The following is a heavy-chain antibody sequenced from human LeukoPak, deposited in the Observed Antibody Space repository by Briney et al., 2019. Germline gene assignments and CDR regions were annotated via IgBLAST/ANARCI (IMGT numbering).Heavy chain of an antibody. V-gene: IGHV3-23*01. Sequence: GGSLRLSCAASGFTFSSYAMSWVRQSPGKGLEWVSAISGSGGSTYYADSVKGRFTISRDYSKHTLYLQMNSLRAEDTAVYYCAKAPESSGYLFDYWGQGTLVTVSS. J-gene: IGHJ4*02. CDR2: ISGSGGST. CDR3: AKAPESSGYLFDY. D-gene: IGHD3-22*01. CDR1: GFTFSSYA.